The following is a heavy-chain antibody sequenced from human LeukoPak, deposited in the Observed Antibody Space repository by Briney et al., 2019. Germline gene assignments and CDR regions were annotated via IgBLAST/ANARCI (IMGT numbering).Heavy chain of an antibody. D-gene: IGHD5-12*01. J-gene: IGHJ4*02. Sequence: GGSLRLSCAASGFTFSNAWMSWVRQAPGKGLEWVGRIKSKTDGGTTDYAAPVKGRFTISRDDSKNTLYLQMNSLKTEDTAVYYCTTYSGYDQVLDFDYWGQGTLVTVSS. V-gene: IGHV3-15*01. CDR3: TTYSGYDQVLDFDY. CDR2: IKSKTDGGTT. CDR1: GFTFSNAW.